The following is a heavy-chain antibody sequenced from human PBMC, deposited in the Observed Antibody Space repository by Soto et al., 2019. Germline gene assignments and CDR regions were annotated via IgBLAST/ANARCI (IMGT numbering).Heavy chain of an antibody. CDR3: AAELVLASGSLGH. D-gene: IGHD3-10*01. CDR2: IKTDGSET. Sequence: EVHLVESGGGLVQPGGSLRLSCAASGLSFSYYWMHWVRQAPGKGLAWVSRIKTDGSETNYADSVRGRFTISRDNAKNILYLQMNSLGVDDTAVYYCAAELVLASGSLGHWGQGTLVTVSS. J-gene: IGHJ4*02. V-gene: IGHV3-74*01. CDR1: GLSFSYYW.